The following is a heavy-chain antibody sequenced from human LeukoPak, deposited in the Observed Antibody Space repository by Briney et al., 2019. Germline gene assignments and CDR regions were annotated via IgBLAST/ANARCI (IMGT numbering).Heavy chain of an antibody. D-gene: IGHD6-13*01. CDR3: ARDLIAAAGTADYYYYGMDV. J-gene: IGHJ6*02. V-gene: IGHV4-38-2*02. Sequence: PSGTLSLTCTVSGYSISSGYYWGWIRQPPGKGLEWIGEINHRGSTNYNPSLKSRVTISVDTSKNQFSLKLSSVTAADTAVYYYARDLIAAAGTADYYYYGMDVWGQGTTVTVSS. CDR2: INHRGST. CDR1: GYSISSGYY.